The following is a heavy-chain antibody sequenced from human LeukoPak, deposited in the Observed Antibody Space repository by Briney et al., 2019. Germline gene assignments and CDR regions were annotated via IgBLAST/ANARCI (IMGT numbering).Heavy chain of an antibody. Sequence: GGSLRLSCAPSGFTVSSNYMSWVRQAPGKGLEWVSVIYSGGSTYYADSVKGRFTISRDNSKNTLYLQMNSLRAEDTAVYYCARDRSGSFDYWGQGTLVTVSS. J-gene: IGHJ4*02. V-gene: IGHV3-66*01. D-gene: IGHD3-3*01. CDR1: GFTVSSNY. CDR3: ARDRSGSFDY. CDR2: IYSGGST.